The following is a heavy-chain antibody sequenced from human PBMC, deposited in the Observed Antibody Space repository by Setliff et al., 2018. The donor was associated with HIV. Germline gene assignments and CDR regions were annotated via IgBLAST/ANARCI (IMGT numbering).Heavy chain of an antibody. J-gene: IGHJ6*03. CDR3: ARDKKEVVVSDYYYYYYMDV. CDR2: ISTYNGNT. Sequence: ASVKVSCKASGYTFTSYGISWVRQAPGQGLEWVGWISTYNGNTHYAQKLQGRVTMTTDTSTSTAYMELRSLRSEDTAVYYCARDKKEVVVSDYYYYYYMDVWGKGTTVTVSS. V-gene: IGHV1-18*01. CDR1: GYTFTSYG. D-gene: IGHD2-15*01.